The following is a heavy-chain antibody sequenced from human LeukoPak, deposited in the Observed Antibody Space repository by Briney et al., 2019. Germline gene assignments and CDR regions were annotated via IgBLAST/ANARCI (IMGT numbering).Heavy chain of an antibody. J-gene: IGHJ4*02. CDR1: GGSISSSSYY. Sequence: TSETLSLTCTVSGGSISSSSYYWGWIRQPPGKGLEWIRSIYYSGSTYYNPSLKSRVTISVDTSRNQFSLKLSSVTAADTAVYYCARLSGWLQFDPFDYWGQGTLVTVSS. D-gene: IGHD5-24*01. V-gene: IGHV4-39*01. CDR2: IYYSGST. CDR3: ARLSGWLQFDPFDY.